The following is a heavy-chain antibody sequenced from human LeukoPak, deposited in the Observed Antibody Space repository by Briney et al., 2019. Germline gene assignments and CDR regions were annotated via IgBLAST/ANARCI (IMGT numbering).Heavy chain of an antibody. V-gene: IGHV1-18*01. CDR1: GYTFTSYG. D-gene: IGHD3-10*02. CDR3: ATGPSVFGEVPYFDY. J-gene: IGHJ4*02. Sequence: ASVKVSCTASGYTFTSYGISWVRQAPGQGLEWMGWISAYNGNTNYAQKLQGRVIMTTDTSTSTAYMELRSLRSDDTAVYYCATGPSVFGEVPYFDYWGQGTLVTVSS. CDR2: ISAYNGNT.